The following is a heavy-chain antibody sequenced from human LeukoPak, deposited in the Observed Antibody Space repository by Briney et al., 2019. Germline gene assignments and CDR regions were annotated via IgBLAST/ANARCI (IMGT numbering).Heavy chain of an antibody. Sequence: GGSLRLSCAASGFTFSSYVMHWVRQAPGKGLEWVAAVWSDGSNKYYADSVKGRFTISRDSSKNTLYLQMNSLRAEDTAVYYCSRERYEILTGYSYGLDVWGQGTTVTVSS. J-gene: IGHJ6*02. CDR2: VWSDGSNK. CDR1: GFTFSSYV. D-gene: IGHD3-9*01. V-gene: IGHV3-33*01. CDR3: SRERYEILTGYSYGLDV.